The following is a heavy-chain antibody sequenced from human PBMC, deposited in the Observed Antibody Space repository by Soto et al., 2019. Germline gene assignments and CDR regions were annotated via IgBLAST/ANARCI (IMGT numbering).Heavy chain of an antibody. CDR1: DGSFSDFY. CDR3: ARGRPGVRGIRFDS. D-gene: IGHD3-10*01. J-gene: IGHJ4*02. Sequence: QVHLQQWGAGLLKPSETLSLTCAVYDGSFSDFYWSWIRQPPGKGLEWIGEINHSGATNYNPSLKSRVTISFDTSKNQFSLKVSSVTAADTAVYYCARGRPGVRGIRFDSWGQGTLVTVSS. CDR2: INHSGAT. V-gene: IGHV4-34*01.